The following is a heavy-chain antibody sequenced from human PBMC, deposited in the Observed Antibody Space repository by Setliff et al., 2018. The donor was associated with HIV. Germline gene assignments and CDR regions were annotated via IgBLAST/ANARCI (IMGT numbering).Heavy chain of an antibody. Sequence: PSETLSLTCEVSGGSISNYYWSWIRQPAGKGLEWIGRIFSSGNTYYNPSLKSRVTMSVDTSKNQFSLKLSSVTAADTAVYYCARTSEYDFGLTKYLDYWGQGTLVTVSS. CDR2: IFSSGNT. J-gene: IGHJ4*02. CDR1: GGSISNYY. D-gene: IGHD3-3*01. CDR3: ARTSEYDFGLTKYLDY. V-gene: IGHV4-4*07.